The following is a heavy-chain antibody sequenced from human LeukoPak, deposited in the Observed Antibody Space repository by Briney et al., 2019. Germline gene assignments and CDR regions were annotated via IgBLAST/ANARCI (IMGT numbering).Heavy chain of an antibody. CDR1: GFTFSSYS. J-gene: IGHJ6*02. Sequence: GGSLRLSCAASGFTFSSYSMNWVRQAPGKGLEWVSYISSSSSTIYYADSVKGRFTISRDNAKNSLYLQMNSLRDEDTAVYYCARDRGELLGYYYYYGMDVWGQGTTVTVSS. CDR3: ARDRGELLGYYYYYGMDV. CDR2: ISSSSSTI. D-gene: IGHD1-26*01. V-gene: IGHV3-48*02.